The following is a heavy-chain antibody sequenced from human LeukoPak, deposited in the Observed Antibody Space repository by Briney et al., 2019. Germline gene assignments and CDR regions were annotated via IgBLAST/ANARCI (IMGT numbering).Heavy chain of an antibody. CDR2: ISGMVSGGST. D-gene: IGHD6-13*01. V-gene: IGHV3-23*01. J-gene: IGHJ4*02. CDR3: ARGTIAAAGTNFDY. CDR1: GFTFSSSA. Sequence: GGSLRLSCAPSGFTFSSSAMSWVRHAPGGGRGWDSNISGMVSGGSTYYADAVKGRFTISRDNSKNTLYLQMNSLRAEDTAVYYCARGTIAAAGTNFDYWGQGTLVTVSS.